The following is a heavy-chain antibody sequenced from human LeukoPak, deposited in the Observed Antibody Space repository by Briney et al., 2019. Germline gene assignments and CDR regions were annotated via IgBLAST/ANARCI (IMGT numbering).Heavy chain of an antibody. J-gene: IGHJ4*02. CDR1: GGSISSYY. V-gene: IGHV4-4*07. CDR2: IYTSGST. D-gene: IGHD6-13*01. Sequence: SETLSLTCTVSGGSISSYYWSWIRQPPGKGLEWIGRIYTSGSTNYNPSLKSRVTMSVDTSKNQFSLKLSSVTAADTAVYYCARVGSSWPHYYFDYWGQGTLVTVSS. CDR3: ARVGSSWPHYYFDY.